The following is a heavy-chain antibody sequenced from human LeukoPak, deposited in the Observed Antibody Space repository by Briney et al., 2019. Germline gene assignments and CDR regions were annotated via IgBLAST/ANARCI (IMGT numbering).Heavy chain of an antibody. CDR1: GYSFTSYW. Sequence: KPGESLKISCKGSGYSFTSYWIGWVRQMPGKGLGWMGIIYPGDSDTRYSPSFQGQVTISADKSISTAYLQWSSLKASDTAMYYCARLFLEWLSPADYWGQGTLVTVSS. CDR3: ARLFLEWLSPADY. V-gene: IGHV5-51*01. D-gene: IGHD3-3*01. J-gene: IGHJ4*02. CDR2: IYPGDSDT.